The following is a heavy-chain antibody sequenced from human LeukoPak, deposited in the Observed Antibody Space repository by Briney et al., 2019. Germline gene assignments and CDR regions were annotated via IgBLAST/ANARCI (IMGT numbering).Heavy chain of an antibody. D-gene: IGHD3-10*01. J-gene: IGHJ3*02. CDR3: ARDLPTIPKLLWFGEARDDAFDI. CDR2: INPNSGGT. CDR1: GYTFTGYY. V-gene: IGHV1-2*06. Sequence: ASVKVSCKASGYTFTGYYMYWVRQAPGQGLEWMGRINPNSGGTNYAQKFQGRVTMTRDTSISTAYMELSRLRSDDTAVYYCARDLPTIPKLLWFGEARDDAFDIWGQGTMVTVSS.